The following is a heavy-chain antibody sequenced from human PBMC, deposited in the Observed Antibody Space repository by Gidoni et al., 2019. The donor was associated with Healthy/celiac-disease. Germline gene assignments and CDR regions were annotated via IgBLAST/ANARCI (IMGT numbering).Heavy chain of an antibody. Sequence: EVQLVASVGCLVQPGGSLSLSCAASGFTFSLYSMNWVRQAPGKGLEWVSYISSSSSTIYYADSVKGRFTISRDNAKNSLYLQMNSLRDEDTAVYYCARERGVATISNWFDPWGQGTLVTVSS. CDR3: ARERGVATISNWFDP. V-gene: IGHV3-48*02. D-gene: IGHD5-12*01. J-gene: IGHJ5*02. CDR2: ISSSSSTI. CDR1: GFTFSLYS.